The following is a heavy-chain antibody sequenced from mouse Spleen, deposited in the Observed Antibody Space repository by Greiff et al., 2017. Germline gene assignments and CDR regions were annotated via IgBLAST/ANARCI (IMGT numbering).Heavy chain of an antibody. V-gene: IGHV5-17*01. CDR3: ARKFGWYFDV. Sequence: EVKLMESGGGLVKPGGSLKLSCAASGFTFSDYGMHWVRQAPEKGLEWVAYISSGSSTIYYADTVEGRFTISRDNAKNTLFLQMTSLRSEDTAMYYCARKFGWYFDVWGTGTTVTVSS. J-gene: IGHJ1*03. D-gene: IGHD3-1*01. CDR1: GFTFSDYG. CDR2: ISSGSSTI.